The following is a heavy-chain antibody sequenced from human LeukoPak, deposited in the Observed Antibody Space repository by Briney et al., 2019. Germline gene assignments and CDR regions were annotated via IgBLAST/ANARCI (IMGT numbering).Heavy chain of an antibody. CDR3: SGQSGSKDY. CDR1: GFTFSSYA. Sequence: RGSLRLSCAASGFTFSSYAMSWVRQAPGKGLEWVSAISGSGGSTYYADSMKGRFTISRDNSKNTLYLQMNSLRAEDTAVYYCSGQSGSKDYWGQGTLVTVSS. V-gene: IGHV3-23*01. CDR2: ISGSGGST. D-gene: IGHD3-10*01. J-gene: IGHJ4*02.